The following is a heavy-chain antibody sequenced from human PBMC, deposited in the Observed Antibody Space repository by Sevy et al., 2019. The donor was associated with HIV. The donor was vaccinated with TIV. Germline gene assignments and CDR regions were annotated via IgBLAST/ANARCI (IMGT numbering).Heavy chain of an antibody. CDR2: IYSGRST. Sequence: GGSLRLSCAASGFTVSSNYMSWVRQAPGKGMEWVSVIYSGRSTYYADSGKGRFTISRDNSKNTQYLQMNSLRAEDTAVYYCARDRVYSGSYFHAFDIWGQGTMVTVSS. J-gene: IGHJ3*02. CDR3: ARDRVYSGSYFHAFDI. D-gene: IGHD1-26*01. V-gene: IGHV3-53*01. CDR1: GFTVSSNY.